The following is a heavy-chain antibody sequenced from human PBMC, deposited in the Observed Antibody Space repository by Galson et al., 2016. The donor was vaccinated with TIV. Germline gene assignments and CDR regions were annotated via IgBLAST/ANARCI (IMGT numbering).Heavy chain of an antibody. CDR3: ATFSGARGPFDY. J-gene: IGHJ4*02. CDR2: IDPLGGGT. CDR1: GYTLSHCY. Sequence: SVKVSCKASGYTLSHCYMHWVRQAPGQGLEWVGVIDPLGGGTTYAPQFQGRVIMTRDTSTSTVYMVLTRLKSDSTAIFYCATFSGARGPFDYWGQGTLVAVSS. D-gene: IGHD2-15*01. V-gene: IGHV1-46*01.